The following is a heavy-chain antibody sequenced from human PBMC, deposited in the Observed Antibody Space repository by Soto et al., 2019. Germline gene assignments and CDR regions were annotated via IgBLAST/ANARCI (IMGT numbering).Heavy chain of an antibody. Sequence: EVQLVESGGGLVQPGRSLRLSCAASGFNFNDYAMHWVRQIAGKGLEWVSGISWESGSKGYAGSVKGRFAISRDNAKNSLDLEMNSLRPEDTARYFSVKDHDEYFGYDLDYFNYWGQGTLVTVSS. D-gene: IGHD5-12*01. CDR3: VKDHDEYFGYDLDYFNY. J-gene: IGHJ4*02. V-gene: IGHV3-9*01. CDR1: GFNFNDYA. CDR2: ISWESGSK.